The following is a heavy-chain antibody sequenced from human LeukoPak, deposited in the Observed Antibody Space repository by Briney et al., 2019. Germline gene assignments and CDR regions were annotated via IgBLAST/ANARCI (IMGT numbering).Heavy chain of an antibody. CDR1: GGTFSSYA. J-gene: IGHJ4*02. D-gene: IGHD5-12*01. CDR2: IIPIFGTA. Sequence: EASVKVSCKASGGTFSSYAISWVRQAPGQGLEWMGGIIPIFGTANYAQKFQGRVTITADESTSTAYMGLSSLRSEDTAVYYCAKDRGYSGYLFDYWGQGTLVTVSS. CDR3: AKDRGYSGYLFDY. V-gene: IGHV1-69*13.